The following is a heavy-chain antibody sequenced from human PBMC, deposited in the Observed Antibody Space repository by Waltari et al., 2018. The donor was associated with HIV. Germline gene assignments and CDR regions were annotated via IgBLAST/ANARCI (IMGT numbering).Heavy chain of an antibody. CDR3: TRDSSYYYGSGSYPHY. Sequence: EVQVLESGGGLVQPGGSLRLSCAASGFTFSSYAMSWVRQAPGKGLEWGSTINNGGTNTYYADSVKGRFTIARDNSKSTVCLQMNSLRAEDTAVYHCTRDSSYYYGSGSYPHYWGQGTLVTVSS. D-gene: IGHD3-10*01. J-gene: IGHJ4*02. V-gene: IGHV3-23*01. CDR2: INNGGTNT. CDR1: GFTFSSYA.